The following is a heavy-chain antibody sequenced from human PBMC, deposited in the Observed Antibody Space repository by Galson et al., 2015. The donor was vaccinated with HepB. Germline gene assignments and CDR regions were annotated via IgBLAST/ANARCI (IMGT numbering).Heavy chain of an antibody. J-gene: IGHJ3*02. V-gene: IGHV3-15*01. CDR1: GFSFSHAW. Sequence: SLRLSCAASGFSFSHAWMSWVRQAPGKGLEWVGRIKSKISGGTTDYAAPVEGRFTISRDDSKNTLYLQMNSLRTEDTAIYFCTTDCSSTSCLGDGAFHIWAQGTMVTVSS. CDR2: IKSKISGGTT. D-gene: IGHD2-2*01. CDR3: TTDCSSTSCLGDGAFHI.